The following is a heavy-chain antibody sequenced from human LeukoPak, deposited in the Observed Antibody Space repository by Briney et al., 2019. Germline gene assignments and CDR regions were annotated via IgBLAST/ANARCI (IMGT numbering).Heavy chain of an antibody. Sequence: ASVKVSCKVSGYTLTELSMHWVRQAPGKGLEWMGGFDPEDGETIYAQKFQGRVTMTEDTSTDTAYMELSSLRSEDTAVYYCATAGEYYDLWDYYYGMDVWGQGTTVTVSS. J-gene: IGHJ6*02. CDR3: ATAGEYYDLWDYYYGMDV. D-gene: IGHD3-22*01. V-gene: IGHV1-24*01. CDR1: GYTLTELS. CDR2: FDPEDGET.